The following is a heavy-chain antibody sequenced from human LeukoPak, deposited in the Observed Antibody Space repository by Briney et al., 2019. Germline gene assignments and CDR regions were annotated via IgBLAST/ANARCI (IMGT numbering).Heavy chain of an antibody. CDR3: AKARGGDYGDYVIFDF. V-gene: IGHV3-23*01. D-gene: IGHD4-17*01. CDR1: EFTFSSYA. J-gene: IGHJ4*02. CDR2: VSGSGGST. Sequence: PGGSLRLSCAASEFTFSSYAMSWVRQAPGKGLEWVSAVSGSGGSTYYADSVKGRFTISRDNFKNTIYLQMNSLRAEDTAVYYCAKARGGDYGDYVIFDFWGQGTLVTVSS.